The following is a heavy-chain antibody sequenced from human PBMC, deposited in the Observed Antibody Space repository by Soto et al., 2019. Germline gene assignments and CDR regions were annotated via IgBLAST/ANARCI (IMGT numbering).Heavy chain of an antibody. V-gene: IGHV1-46*01. CDR2: INPHGGST. CDR1: GDTFTSYY. Sequence: ASVKVSCKAPGDTFTSYYLNWVRQAPGQGLEWMGVINPHGGSTKYAQKFQGRITMTRDTSRSTVYMELSSLRSDDTAIYYCARSSGGNFGIIIEGYKLFDPWGQGTLVTV. D-gene: IGHD3-3*01. J-gene: IGHJ5*02. CDR3: ARSSGGNFGIIIEGYKLFDP.